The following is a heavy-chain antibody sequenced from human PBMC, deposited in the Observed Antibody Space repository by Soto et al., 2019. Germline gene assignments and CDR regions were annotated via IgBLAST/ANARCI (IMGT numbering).Heavy chain of an antibody. CDR1: GFTFGDYA. CDR2: IRSKAYGGTT. J-gene: IGHJ4*02. Sequence: GGSLRLSCTASGFTFGDYAMSWFRQAPGKGLEWVGFIRSKAYGGTTEYAASVKGRFTISRDDSKSIAYLQMNSLKTEDTAVYYCTRDSRNEAVAGSLDYWGQGTLVTVSS. D-gene: IGHD6-19*01. V-gene: IGHV3-49*03. CDR3: TRDSRNEAVAGSLDY.